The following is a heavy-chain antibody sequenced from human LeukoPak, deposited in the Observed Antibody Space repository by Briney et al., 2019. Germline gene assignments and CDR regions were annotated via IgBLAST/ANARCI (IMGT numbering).Heavy chain of an antibody. CDR3: ARGDYYGSGSYYIFDY. V-gene: IGHV4-30-2*01. D-gene: IGHD3-10*01. Sequence: SETLSLTCAVSGGSISSGGYSWSWIRQPPGKGLEWIGYIYHSGSTYYNPSLKSRVTISVDRSKNQFSLKLSSVTAADTAVYYCARGDYYGSGSYYIFDYWGQGTLVTVSS. CDR2: IYHSGST. J-gene: IGHJ4*02. CDR1: GGSISSGGYS.